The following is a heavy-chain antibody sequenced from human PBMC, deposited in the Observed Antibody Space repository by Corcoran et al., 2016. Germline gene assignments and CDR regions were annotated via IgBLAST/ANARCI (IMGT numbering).Heavy chain of an antibody. CDR2: ISYDGSNK. V-gene: IGHV3-30*18. D-gene: IGHD6-19*01. Sequence: QVQLVESGGGVVQPGRSLRLSCAASGFTFSSYGMHWVRQAPGKGLEWVAVISYDGSNKYYADSVKGRFTISRDNSKNTLYLQMNSLRAEDTAVYYCAKAGTVAGRISGNWFDPWGQGTLVTVSS. CDR3: AKAGTVAGRISGNWFDP. J-gene: IGHJ5*02. CDR1: GFTFSSYG.